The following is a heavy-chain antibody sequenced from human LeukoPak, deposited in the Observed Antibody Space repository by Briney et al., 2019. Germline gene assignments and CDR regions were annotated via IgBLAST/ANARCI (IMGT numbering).Heavy chain of an antibody. V-gene: IGHV4-39*01. J-gene: IGHJ6*02. Sequence: SETLSLTCTVSGGSISSSSYYWGWIRQPPGKGLEWIGCIYYSGSTYYNPSLKSRVTISVDTSKNQFSLKLSSVTAADTAVYYCARGYCSSTSCYSLWYYYYYGMDVWGQGTTVTVSS. CDR2: IYYSGST. CDR1: GGSISSSSYY. D-gene: IGHD2-2*02. CDR3: ARGYCSSTSCYSLWYYYYYGMDV.